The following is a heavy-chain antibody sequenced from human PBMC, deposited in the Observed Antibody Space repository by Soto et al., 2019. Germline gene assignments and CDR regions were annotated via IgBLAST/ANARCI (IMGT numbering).Heavy chain of an antibody. D-gene: IGHD7-27*01. Sequence: GGSLRLSCVGSGFLFRNYEMNWVRQAPGKGLEWLAHISTTGGHVSESDPVKGRFTISRDNTKHTLCLQMNSLRTEDTGVYYCVSQPHWARTFESWGQGTLVNVSS. J-gene: IGHJ4*02. CDR2: ISTTGGHV. V-gene: IGHV3-48*03. CDR1: GFLFRNYE. CDR3: VSQPHWARTFES.